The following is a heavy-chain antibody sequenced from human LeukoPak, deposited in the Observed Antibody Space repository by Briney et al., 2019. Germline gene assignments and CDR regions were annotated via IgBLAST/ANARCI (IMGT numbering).Heavy chain of an antibody. CDR3: ARVGSYYSYYYYYMDV. Sequence: ASVKVSCKASGYTFTSYGISWVRQAPGQGLEWMGGIIPIFGTANYAQKFQGRVTITTDESTSTAYMELSSLRSEDTAVYYCARVGSYYSYYYYYMDVWGKGTTVTVSS. J-gene: IGHJ6*03. D-gene: IGHD1-26*01. CDR1: GYTFTSYG. CDR2: IIPIFGTA. V-gene: IGHV1-69*05.